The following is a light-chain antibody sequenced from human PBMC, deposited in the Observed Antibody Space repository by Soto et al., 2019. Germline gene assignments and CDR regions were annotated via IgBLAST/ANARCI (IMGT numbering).Light chain of an antibody. V-gene: IGLV1-47*01. CDR1: RSNIGSSN. Sequence: QSVLTQPPSASGTPGQRVTISCSGSRSNIGSSNVYWYQQLPGTAPKLLIYKNSQRPSWVSDRFSGSKSGTSASLAISGLRSADEADYYCGAWDDSMSGAVFGGGTQLTVL. CDR2: KNS. CDR3: GAWDDSMSGAV. J-gene: IGLJ7*01.